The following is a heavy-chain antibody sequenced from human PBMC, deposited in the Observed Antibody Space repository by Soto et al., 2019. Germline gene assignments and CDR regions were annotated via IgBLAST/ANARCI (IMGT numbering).Heavy chain of an antibody. CDR2: ISYDGSNK. CDR1: GFTFSSYA. CDR3: EREGDYGDSGYYFDY. D-gene: IGHD4-17*01. J-gene: IGHJ4*02. V-gene: IGHV3-30-3*01. Sequence: GGSLRLSCAASGFTFSSYAMHWVRQAPGKGLEWVAVISYDGSNKYYADSVKGRFTISRDNSKNTLYLQMNSLRAEDTAVDYCEREGDYGDSGYYFDYWGQGTLVTVSS.